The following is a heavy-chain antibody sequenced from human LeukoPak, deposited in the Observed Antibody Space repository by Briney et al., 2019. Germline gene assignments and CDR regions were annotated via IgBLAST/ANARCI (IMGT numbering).Heavy chain of an antibody. J-gene: IGHJ4*02. D-gene: IGHD2-8*01. Sequence: GRSLRLSCAVSGFTFGNYGMHWVRQAPGKGLEWVAVISYDGSNKYYADSVKGRFTFSRDNSKNTLYLQMNSLRAEDTAVYYCAKEYCSNSVCHSLDYWGQGTLVTVSS. CDR1: GFTFGNYG. CDR3: AKEYCSNSVCHSLDY. CDR2: ISYDGSNK. V-gene: IGHV3-30*18.